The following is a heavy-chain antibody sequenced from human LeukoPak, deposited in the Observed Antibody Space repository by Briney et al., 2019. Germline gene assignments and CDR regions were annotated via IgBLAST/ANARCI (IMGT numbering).Heavy chain of an antibody. D-gene: IGHD2-8*01. J-gene: IGHJ6*03. V-gene: IGHV3-30*02. Sequence: GGSLRLSCAASGFTFSSYAMHWVRQAPGKGLEWVAFIRYDGTNKYYADSVKGRFTISRDNSKNSLYLQMNSLRTEDTALYYCAKDNDYYMDVWGKGTTVTISS. CDR2: IRYDGTNK. CDR1: GFTFSSYA. CDR3: AKDNDYYMDV.